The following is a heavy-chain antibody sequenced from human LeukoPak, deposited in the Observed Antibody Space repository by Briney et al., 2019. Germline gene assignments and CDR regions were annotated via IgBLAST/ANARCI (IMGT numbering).Heavy chain of an antibody. CDR1: GFTFDDYG. Sequence: GGPLRLSCAASGFTFDDYGMSWVRQAPGKGLEWVSGINWNGGSTGYADSVKGRFTISRDNAKNSLYLQMNSLRAEDTALYHCARGTYYYDSSGYPGGFDYWGQGTLVTVSS. CDR3: ARGTYYYDSSGYPGGFDY. D-gene: IGHD3-22*01. V-gene: IGHV3-20*01. CDR2: INWNGGST. J-gene: IGHJ4*02.